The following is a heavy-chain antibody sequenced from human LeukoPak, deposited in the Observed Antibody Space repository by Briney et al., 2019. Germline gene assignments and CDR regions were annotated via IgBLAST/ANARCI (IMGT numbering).Heavy chain of an antibody. V-gene: IGHV3-23*01. D-gene: IGHD5-18*01. CDR2: ISGSGGST. Sequence: PGGSLRLSCAASGFTFSNYWMSWVRQAPGEGLEWVSGISGSGGSTFYADSVKGRFTISRDNSKNTLYLQMKSLRAEDTAVYYCAKGRNTYGYPPIDYWGQGTLVTVSS. CDR3: AKGRNTYGYPPIDY. CDR1: GFTFSNYW. J-gene: IGHJ4*02.